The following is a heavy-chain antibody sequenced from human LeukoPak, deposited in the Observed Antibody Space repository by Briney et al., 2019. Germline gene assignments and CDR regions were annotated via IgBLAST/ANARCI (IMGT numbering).Heavy chain of an antibody. CDR1: GGSISSSSYY. J-gene: IGHJ4*02. CDR3: ARHVDSSGYWRD. CDR2: IYYSGNT. V-gene: IGHV4-39*01. Sequence: SDTLSLTCTVSGGSISSSSYYWGWIRQPPGKGLEWIGSIYYSGNTYYNPSLKSRVTISVDTSKNQFSLKLGFVSAADTAVYYCARHVDSSGYWRDWGEGTLVTVSS. D-gene: IGHD3-22*01.